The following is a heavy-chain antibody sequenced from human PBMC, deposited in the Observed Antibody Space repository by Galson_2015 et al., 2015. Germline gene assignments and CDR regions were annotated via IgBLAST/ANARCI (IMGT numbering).Heavy chain of an antibody. D-gene: IGHD5-18*01. CDR2: IYYSGST. J-gene: IGHJ4*02. CDR1: SGSISGGGFY. CDR3: ARYSGNSYGNYYFDY. V-gene: IGHV4-31*03. Sequence: TLSLTCTVSSGSISGGGFYWSWIRQHPGKGLEWMGYIYYSGSTFYNPSLKSRLTISVDTSKSQFSLRLSSVTAADTAVYYCARYSGNSYGNYYFDYWGQGTLVTVSS.